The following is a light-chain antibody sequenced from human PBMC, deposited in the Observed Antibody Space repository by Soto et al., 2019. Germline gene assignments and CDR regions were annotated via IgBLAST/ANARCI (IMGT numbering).Light chain of an antibody. Sequence: EIGLTQSPGPPSLSPGERATLFCRASQSVSNNYLAWYQQKPGQAPRLLIYGASNRATGIPDRFSGSGSGTDFTLTISRLEPEDFAVYYCQQYGSSGTFGQGTKVDIK. J-gene: IGKJ1*01. V-gene: IGKV3-20*01. CDR3: QQYGSSGT. CDR1: QSVSNNY. CDR2: GAS.